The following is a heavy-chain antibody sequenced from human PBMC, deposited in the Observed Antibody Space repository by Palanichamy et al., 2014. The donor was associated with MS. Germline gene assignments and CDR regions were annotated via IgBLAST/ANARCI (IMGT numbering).Heavy chain of an antibody. CDR2: ISGYNGNT. D-gene: IGHD6-19*01. V-gene: IGHV1-18*04. J-gene: IGHJ4*02. Sequence: QVQLVQSGVEVKKPGASVTVSCKASGYTFTDYGISWVRQAPGQGLEWMGWISGYNGNTNYEQKFQGRVTMTKDTSTSTAYMDLRNLRSGDTAVYYCARAPYSTGWYDPPYFDYWGQGTLVTVSS. CDR1: GYTFTDYG. CDR3: ARAPYSTGWYDPPYFDY.